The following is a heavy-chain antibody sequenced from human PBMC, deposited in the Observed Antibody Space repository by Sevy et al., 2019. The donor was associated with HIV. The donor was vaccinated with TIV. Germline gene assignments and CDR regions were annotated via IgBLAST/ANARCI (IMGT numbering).Heavy chain of an antibody. J-gene: IGHJ6*03. V-gene: IGHV5-10-1*01. CDR3: ASSDGYSSGWYVNYYYYMDV. CDR1: GYSFTSYW. CDR2: IDPSDSYT. D-gene: IGHD6-19*01. Sequence: GESLKISCKGSGYSFTSYWISWVRQMPGKGLEWMGRIDPSDSYTNYSPSFQGQVTISADKSIGTAYLQWSSLKASDTAMYYWASSDGYSSGWYVNYYYYMDVWGKGTTVTVSS.